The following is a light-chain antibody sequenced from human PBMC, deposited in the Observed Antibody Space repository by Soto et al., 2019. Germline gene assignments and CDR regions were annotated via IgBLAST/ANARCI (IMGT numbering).Light chain of an antibody. J-gene: IGKJ1*01. CDR3: QHNYSYSEA. CDR2: KAS. Sequence: DIQMTQSPSTPSGSVGDRVTITCPASQTINSWLAWYQQKPWKAHKLLLYKASTLESGVPLRFSGSGSGTDFTLTISSLQADDFAAYYCQHNYSYSEAFGQGTKVELK. CDR1: QTINSW. V-gene: IGKV1-5*03.